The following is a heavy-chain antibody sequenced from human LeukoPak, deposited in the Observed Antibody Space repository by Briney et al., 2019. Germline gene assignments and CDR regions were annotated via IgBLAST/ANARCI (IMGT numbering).Heavy chain of an antibody. V-gene: IGHV4-34*01. CDR3: ARGIVDGSGSYYKAYSFDF. J-gene: IGHJ4*02. CDR1: GGSFSGFY. D-gene: IGHD3-10*01. Sequence: SETLSRTCAVYGGSFSGFYWSWIRLPPPQGLVWDGEVYNSGTTNYNSFLAIRIPVLVATYKNQFPINLTSVPAAAPGMYVCARGIVDGSGSYYKAYSFDFWGQGTMVTVSS. CDR2: VYNSGTT.